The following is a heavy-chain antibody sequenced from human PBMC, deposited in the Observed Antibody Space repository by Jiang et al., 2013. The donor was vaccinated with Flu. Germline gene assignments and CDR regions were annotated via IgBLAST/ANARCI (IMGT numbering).Heavy chain of an antibody. J-gene: IGHJ4*02. CDR2: ISGSGGST. Sequence: VQLLESGGGLVQPGGSLRLSCAASGFTFSSYAMSWVRQAPGKGLEWVSAISGSGGSTYYADSVKGRFTISRDNSKNTLYLQMNSLRAEDTAVYYCAKDGGPGSYLISRAANRYFDYWGQGTLVTVSS. CDR3: AKDGGPGSYLISRAANRYFDY. D-gene: IGHD1-26*01. V-gene: IGHV3-23*01. CDR1: GFTFSSYA.